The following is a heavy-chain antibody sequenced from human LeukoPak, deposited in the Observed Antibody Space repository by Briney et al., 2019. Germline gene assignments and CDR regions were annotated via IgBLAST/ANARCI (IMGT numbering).Heavy chain of an antibody. CDR2: ISAYNGNA. J-gene: IGHJ4*02. Sequence: ASVKVSCKASGYTFTSYGISWVRQAPGQGLEWMGWISAYNGNANYAQKLQGKVTMTTDTSASTAYMELRSLRSDDTAVYYCARGEGRTTELPFDYWGQGTLVTVSS. V-gene: IGHV1-18*01. D-gene: IGHD1-7*01. CDR1: GYTFTSYG. CDR3: ARGEGRTTELPFDY.